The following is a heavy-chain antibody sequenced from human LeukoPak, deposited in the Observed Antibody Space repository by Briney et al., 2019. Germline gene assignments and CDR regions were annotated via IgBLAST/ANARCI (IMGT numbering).Heavy chain of an antibody. J-gene: IGHJ4*02. CDR1: GFTFSSYG. CDR2: IWYDGSNK. Sequence: GGSLRLSCAASGFTFSSYGMHWVRQAPGKGLEWVAVIWYDGSNKYYADSVKGRFTISRDNSENTLYLQMNSLRAEDTAVYYCAKALDGGATTPDHWGQGTLVTVSS. D-gene: IGHD1-26*01. CDR3: AKALDGGATTPDH. V-gene: IGHV3-33*06.